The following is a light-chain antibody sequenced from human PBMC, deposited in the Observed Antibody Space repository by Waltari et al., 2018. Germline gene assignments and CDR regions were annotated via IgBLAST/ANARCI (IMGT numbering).Light chain of an antibody. V-gene: IGKV2-28*01. CDR2: LVS. CDR1: HSLLHSNGNNY. CDR3: MQSLQAVWT. Sequence: DIVVTQSPLSLPVTPGEPASISCRSSHSLLHSNGNNYLDVYLQKPGQSPPLLTYLVSYRAAGVPYRFSGPESGTDFTLKISRVEAEDVGFYYCMQSLQAVWTFGQGTKVEIK. J-gene: IGKJ1*01.